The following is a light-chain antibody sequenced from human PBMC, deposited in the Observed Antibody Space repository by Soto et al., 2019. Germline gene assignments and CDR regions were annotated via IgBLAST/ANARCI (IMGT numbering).Light chain of an antibody. Sequence: EIVLTQSPATLSLSPGERATLSCRASQTVSSYLAWYQQKPGHAHRLLIYDASNRATGIPARFSGSGSGTDCTHHVRSLEREGFAVYYCQQRSNWPALTFGGGTKVEIK. V-gene: IGKV3-11*01. J-gene: IGKJ4*01. CDR1: QTVSSY. CDR3: QQRSNWPALT. CDR2: DAS.